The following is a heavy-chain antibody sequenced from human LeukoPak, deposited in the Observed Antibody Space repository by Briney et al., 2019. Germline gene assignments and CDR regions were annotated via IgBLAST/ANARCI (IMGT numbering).Heavy chain of an antibody. CDR2: IYTSGST. D-gene: IGHD5-12*01. J-gene: IGHJ5*02. V-gene: IGHV4-4*07. Sequence: SETLSLTCTISGASIDSYYWSWIRQPAGKGLEWIGRIYTSGSTNYNPSLKSRVTISVDSSKNQFSLNLSSVTAADTAVYYCARVRGAIVAHNWFDRWGQGTLVTVSS. CDR1: GASIDSYY. CDR3: ARVRGAIVAHNWFDR.